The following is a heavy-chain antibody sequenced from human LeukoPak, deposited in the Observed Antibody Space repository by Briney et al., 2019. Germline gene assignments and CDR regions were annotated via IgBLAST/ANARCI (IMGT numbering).Heavy chain of an antibody. CDR1: GYTFTSLG. V-gene: IGHV1-18*01. D-gene: IGHD4-17*01. CDR3: ARDLGKMVTTGGGDAFDI. J-gene: IGHJ3*02. Sequence: ASVKVSCKASGYTFTSLGLSWVRQAPGQGLEWMGWISAYNGNTNYAQKFQGRVSMTTDTSTSTAYMELRSLGSDDTAVYYCARDLGKMVTTGGGDAFDIWGQGTMVTVSS. CDR2: ISAYNGNT.